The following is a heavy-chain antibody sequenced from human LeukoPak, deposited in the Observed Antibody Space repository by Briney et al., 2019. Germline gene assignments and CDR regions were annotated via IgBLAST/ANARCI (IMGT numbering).Heavy chain of an antibody. D-gene: IGHD1-26*01. Sequence: SETLSLTCAVHGGSFSGYYWSWIRQPPGKGLEWIGEINHSGSTNYNPSLKSRVTISVDTSRNHFSLKLSSVTAADTAVYYCARQVSKGSWLDPWGQGTLVTVSS. J-gene: IGHJ5*02. CDR2: INHSGST. CDR3: ARQVSKGSWLDP. CDR1: GGSFSGYY. V-gene: IGHV4-34*01.